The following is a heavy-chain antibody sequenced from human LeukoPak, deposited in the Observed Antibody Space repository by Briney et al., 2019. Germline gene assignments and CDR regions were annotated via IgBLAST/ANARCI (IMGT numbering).Heavy chain of an antibody. CDR1: GYTFTTYY. J-gene: IGHJ4*02. CDR3: ARDWRDAGGYFDY. D-gene: IGHD3-3*01. Sequence: ASVKVSCKASGYTFTTYYIHWVRQAPGQGLEWMGIINPSGGSTNYAQKFQGRATMTRGMSTSTVYMELSSLRSEDTAMYHCARDWRDAGGYFDYWGQGTLVTVSS. V-gene: IGHV1-46*01. CDR2: INPSGGST.